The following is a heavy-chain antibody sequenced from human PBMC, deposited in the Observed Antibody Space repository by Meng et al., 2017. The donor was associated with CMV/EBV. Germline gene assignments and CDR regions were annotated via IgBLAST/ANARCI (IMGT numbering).Heavy chain of an antibody. CDR2: ISSSGSTI. J-gene: IGHJ4*02. D-gene: IGHD3-9*01. CDR3: ARDFPKYYDILTGWVGGYYFDY. V-gene: IGHV3-48*03. Sequence: GESLKISCAASGFTFSSYEMNWVRQAPGKGLEWVSYISSSGSTIYYADSVKGRFTISRDNAKNSLYLQMNSLRAEDTAVYYCARDFPKYYDILTGWVGGYYFDYWGQGTLVTVSS. CDR1: GFTFSSYE.